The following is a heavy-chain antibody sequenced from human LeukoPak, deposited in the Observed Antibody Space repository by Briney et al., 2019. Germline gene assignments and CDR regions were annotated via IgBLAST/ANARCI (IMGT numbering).Heavy chain of an antibody. CDR1: GYTFTGYY. V-gene: IGHV1-2*02. CDR2: INPNSGGT. CDR3: ARDPCSSTSCALDV. J-gene: IGHJ6*04. D-gene: IGHD2-2*01. Sequence: ASVKVSCKASGYTFTGYYMHWVRQAPGQGLEWMGWINPNSGGTNYAQKFQGRVTMTRDTSISTAYMELSRLTSDDTAVYYCARDPCSSTSCALDVWGKGTTVTVSS.